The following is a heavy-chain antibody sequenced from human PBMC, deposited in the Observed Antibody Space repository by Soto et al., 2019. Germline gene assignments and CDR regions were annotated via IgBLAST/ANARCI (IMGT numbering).Heavy chain of an antibody. Sequence: ASVKVSCKVSGYTLTELSMHWVRQAPGKGLEWMGGFDPEDGETIYAQKFQGRVTMTEDTSTGTAYMELSSLRSEDTAVYYCATDSQIMITFGGVPPGAFDIWGQGTMVTVSS. CDR3: ATDSQIMITFGGVPPGAFDI. J-gene: IGHJ3*02. CDR1: GYTLTELS. D-gene: IGHD3-16*01. V-gene: IGHV1-24*01. CDR2: FDPEDGET.